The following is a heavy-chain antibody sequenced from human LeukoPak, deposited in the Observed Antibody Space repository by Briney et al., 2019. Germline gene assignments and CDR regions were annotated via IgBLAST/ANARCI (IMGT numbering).Heavy chain of an antibody. CDR3: ARDDRTRAFDI. Sequence: PSETLSLTCTVSGGSISSGSYYWSWLRQPAGKGLEWIGRIYTSGSTNYNPSLKSRVTISVDTSKNQFSLKLSSVTAADTAVYYCARDDRTRAFDIWGQGTMVTVSS. J-gene: IGHJ3*02. CDR2: IYTSGST. V-gene: IGHV4-61*02. D-gene: IGHD3-22*01. CDR1: GGSISSGSYY.